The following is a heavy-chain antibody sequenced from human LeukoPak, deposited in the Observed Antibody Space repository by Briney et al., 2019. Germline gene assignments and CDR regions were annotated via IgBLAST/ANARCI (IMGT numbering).Heavy chain of an antibody. CDR2: ISAYNGST. J-gene: IGHJ4*02. D-gene: IGHD3-22*01. CDR3: ARVRFSSDSSGTRGYFDY. Sequence: ASVKVSCKASGYTFTSYGISWVRQAPGQGLEWMGWISAYNGSTNYAQKLQGRVTMTTDTSTSTAYMELRSLRSDDTAVYYCARVRFSSDSSGTRGYFDYWGQGTLVTVSS. CDR1: GYTFTSYG. V-gene: IGHV1-18*01.